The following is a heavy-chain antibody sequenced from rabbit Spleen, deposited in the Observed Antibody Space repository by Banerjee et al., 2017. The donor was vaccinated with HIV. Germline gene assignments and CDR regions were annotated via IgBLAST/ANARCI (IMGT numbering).Heavy chain of an antibody. J-gene: IGHJ4*01. CDR2: IDPVFGIT. Sequence: QEQLVESGGGLVQPEGSLTLTCKASGFSFSSGYDMCWVRQAPGKGLEWIGYIDPVFGITYYASWVNGRFSISRENAQNTVFLQMTSLTAADTATYFCARDGAGGSYFALWGQGTLVTVS. CDR3: ARDGAGGSYFAL. V-gene: IGHV1S47*01. CDR1: GFSFSSGYD. D-gene: IGHD8-1*01.